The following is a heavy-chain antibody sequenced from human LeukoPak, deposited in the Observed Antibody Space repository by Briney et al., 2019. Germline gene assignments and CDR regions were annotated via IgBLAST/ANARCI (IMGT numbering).Heavy chain of an antibody. CDR3: ARRAPSSIGSLYFEY. V-gene: IGHV3-23*01. CDR2: IGASGGST. CDR1: GFTFSSNA. Sequence: GGSLRLSCAASGFTFSSNAMSWVRQTPRKGLEWVSTIGASGGSTYYADSVKGRFTISRDNSKHTVYLQMNSLRAEDTAAYYCARRAPSSIGSLYFEYWGQGTLVTVSS. D-gene: IGHD6-25*01. J-gene: IGHJ4*02.